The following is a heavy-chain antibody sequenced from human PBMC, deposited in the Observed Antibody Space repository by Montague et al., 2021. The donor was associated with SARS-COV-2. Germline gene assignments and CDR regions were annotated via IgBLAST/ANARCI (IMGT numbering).Heavy chain of an antibody. CDR2: VSASGST. V-gene: IGHV4-4*07. J-gene: IGHJ4*02. CDR1: GASISYFY. CDR3: ARDVVAAPGTFDY. Sequence: SETLSLTCTVSGASISYFYWSWIRQPAGKGLEWIGRVSASGSTNCNPSLNSRVTMSVDTSKKQFSLRLSPVTAADTAVYYCARDVVAAPGTFDYWGQGTLVTVSS. D-gene: IGHD6-13*01.